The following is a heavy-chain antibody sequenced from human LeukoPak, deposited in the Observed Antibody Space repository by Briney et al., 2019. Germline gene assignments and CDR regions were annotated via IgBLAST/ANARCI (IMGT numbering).Heavy chain of an antibody. V-gene: IGHV3-23*01. J-gene: IGHJ6*03. CDR1: GFTFSDYA. Sequence: GGSLRLSCAASGFASGFTFSDYAVSWVRQAPGKGPEWVASVNGRGASTYYADSVRGRFTISRDNSKNTVYLQMISLGADDTAVYFCAKAPATGEGYYFYYMDVWGKGTTVTVSS. CDR2: VNGRGAST. D-gene: IGHD7-27*01. CDR3: AKAPATGEGYYFYYMDV.